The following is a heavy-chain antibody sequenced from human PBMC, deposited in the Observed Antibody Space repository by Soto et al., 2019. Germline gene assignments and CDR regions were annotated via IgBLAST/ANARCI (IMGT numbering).Heavy chain of an antibody. V-gene: IGHV6-1*01. Sequence: PSQTLSLTCAISGDSVSSNSAAWNWIRQSPSRGLEWLGRTYYRSKWYNDYAVSVKSRITINPDTSKNQFSLQLNSVTPEDTAVYYCARDKVRGLWDGYNPFDYWGQGTLVTVPQ. CDR2: TYYRSKWYN. J-gene: IGHJ4*02. CDR1: GDSVSSNSAA. CDR3: ARDKVRGLWDGYNPFDY. D-gene: IGHD3-10*01.